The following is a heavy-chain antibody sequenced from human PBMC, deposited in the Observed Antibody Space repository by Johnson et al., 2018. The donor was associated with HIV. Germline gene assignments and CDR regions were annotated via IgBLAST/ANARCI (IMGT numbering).Heavy chain of an antibody. J-gene: IGHJ3*02. CDR2: IKQDGSEK. Sequence: EQLVESGGGVVQPGRSLRLSCAASGFTFSSYWMSWVRQAPGKGLEWVANIKQDGSEKYYVDSVKGRFTLSRDNAKNSLYLQMNSLRAEDTAVYYCARDHGWSRGWLFDAFDIWGQGTMVTVSS. CDR1: GFTFSSYW. CDR3: ARDHGWSRGWLFDAFDI. V-gene: IGHV3-7*01. D-gene: IGHD6-19*01.